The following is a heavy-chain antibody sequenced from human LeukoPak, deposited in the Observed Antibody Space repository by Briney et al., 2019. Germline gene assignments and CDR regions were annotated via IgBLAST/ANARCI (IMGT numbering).Heavy chain of an antibody. Sequence: PGGSLRLSRTASGFASYEHGMSWVRQGPGKGLEWGSGINWSGGSTGYADPLRGRFTISRDNAKNPLYLQMDSLRAEDTALYYCARAPITSPFYFDYWGQGTLVTVSS. CDR3: ARAPITSPFYFDY. J-gene: IGHJ4*02. CDR1: GFASYEHG. V-gene: IGHV3-20*04. D-gene: IGHD2-2*01. CDR2: INWSGGST.